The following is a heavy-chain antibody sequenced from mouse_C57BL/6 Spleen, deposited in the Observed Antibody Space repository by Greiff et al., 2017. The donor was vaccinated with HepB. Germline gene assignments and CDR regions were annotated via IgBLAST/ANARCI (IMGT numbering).Heavy chain of an antibody. CDR1: GFSLTSYG. Sequence: QVHVKQSGPGLVQPSQSLSITCTVSGFSLTSYGVHWVRQSPGKGLEWLGVIWRGGSTDYNAAFMSRLSITKDNSKSEVFFKMNSLQADDTAIYDCAKPLLELGRRAMDYWGQGTSVTVSS. D-gene: IGHD4-1*01. V-gene: IGHV2-5*01. J-gene: IGHJ4*01. CDR3: AKPLLELGRRAMDY. CDR2: IWRGGST.